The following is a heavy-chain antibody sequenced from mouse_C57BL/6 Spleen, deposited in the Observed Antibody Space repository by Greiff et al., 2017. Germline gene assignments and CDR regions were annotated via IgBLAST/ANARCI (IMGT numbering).Heavy chain of an antibody. CDR1: GYTFTDYY. Sequence: EVQLQQSGPELVKPGASVKISCKASGYTFTDYYMNWVKQSHGKSLEWIGDINPNNGGTSYNQKFKGKATLTVDKSSSTAYMELRSLTSEDSAVYYCATNYGSSYVAGFAYWGQGTLVTVSA. CDR3: ATNYGSSYVAGFAY. V-gene: IGHV1-26*01. D-gene: IGHD1-1*01. CDR2: INPNNGGT. J-gene: IGHJ3*01.